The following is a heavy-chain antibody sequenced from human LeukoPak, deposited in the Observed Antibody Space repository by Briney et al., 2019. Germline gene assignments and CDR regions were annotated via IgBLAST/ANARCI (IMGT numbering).Heavy chain of an antibody. V-gene: IGHV4-61*02. CDR3: ARDVDRRTRIVGATRNSP. D-gene: IGHD1-26*01. J-gene: IGHJ5*02. CDR1: GGYISSGSYY. Sequence: SQTLSLTCTVSGGYISSGSYYWSWIRQPAGTGLEWIGRIYTSGSTNYNPSLKSRVTISVDTSKNQFSLKLSSVTAADTAVYYCARDVDRRTRIVGATRNSPWGQGTLVTVSS. CDR2: IYTSGST.